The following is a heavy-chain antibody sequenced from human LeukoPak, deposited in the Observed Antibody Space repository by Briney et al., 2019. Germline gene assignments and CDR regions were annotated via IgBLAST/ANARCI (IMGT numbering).Heavy chain of an antibody. CDR3: ARRRGWSVDY. V-gene: IGHV4-34*01. D-gene: IGHD6-19*01. CDR2: INHSGST. J-gene: IGHJ4*02. CDR1: GGSFSGYY. Sequence: PSETLSLTCAVYGGSFSGYYWSWIRQPPGKGLEWIGEINHSGSTNYNPSLKSRVTISVDTSKNQLSLKLNSVTAADTAVYYCARRRGWSVDYWGQGTLVTVSS.